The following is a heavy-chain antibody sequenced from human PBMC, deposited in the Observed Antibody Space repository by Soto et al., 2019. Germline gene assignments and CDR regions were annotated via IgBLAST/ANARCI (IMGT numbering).Heavy chain of an antibody. CDR3: ARGRSSPNFDP. Sequence: QVQMVQSGAEVRKPGSSVKDSCKVSGGTFTNYVISWLRQAPVQGLEWMGGLIPIFGAAKLAQKFQGRVTITADESTSTVNMELSSLTSEDTAVDYCARGRSSPNFDPWGQGTLVTVSS. V-gene: IGHV1-69*01. D-gene: IGHD6-6*01. CDR2: LIPIFGAA. CDR1: GGTFTNYV. J-gene: IGHJ5*02.